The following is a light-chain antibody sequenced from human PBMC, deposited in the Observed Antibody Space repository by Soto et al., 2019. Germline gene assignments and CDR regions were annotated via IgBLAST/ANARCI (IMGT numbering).Light chain of an antibody. V-gene: IGLV1-40*01. J-gene: IGLJ3*02. CDR1: SSNIGAGYD. Sequence: QSVLTQPPSVSGAPGQRVTISCTGSSSNIGAGYDVHWYQQLPGTAPKLLISGNSNRTSGVPDRFSASKSGTSASLAITGLQAEDEADYYCQSYDSSLSGSVFGGGTKLTVL. CDR2: GNS. CDR3: QSYDSSLSGSV.